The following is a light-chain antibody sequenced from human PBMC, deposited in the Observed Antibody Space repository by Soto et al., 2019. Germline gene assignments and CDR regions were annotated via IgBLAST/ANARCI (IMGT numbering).Light chain of an antibody. Sequence: DIQMTQPPSTLSASVGDRITITCRSSQSVSRRLAWYQQKPGKAPKLLIYDASSLESGVPSRFSGRGSGTEFTLTISSLQPDDCAPYYCHTYYSYSRHTLGQGTKVDI. CDR2: DAS. CDR3: HTYYSYSRHT. CDR1: QSVSRR. V-gene: IGKV1-5*01. J-gene: IGKJ2*01.